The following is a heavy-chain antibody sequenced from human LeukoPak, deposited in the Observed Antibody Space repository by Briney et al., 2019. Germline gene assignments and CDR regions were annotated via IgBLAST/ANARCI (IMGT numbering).Heavy chain of an antibody. CDR3: ARVRNTAWRYYYYMDV. CDR1: GGSISSYY. J-gene: IGHJ6*03. CDR2: IYYSGST. Sequence: SETLSLTCTVSGGSISSYYWSWIRQPPGKGLEWIGYIYYSGSTNYNPSLKSRVTMSLDTSKKQFSLKLSSVTAADTAVYYCARVRNTAWRYYYYMDVWGKGTTVTVSS. D-gene: IGHD5-18*01. V-gene: IGHV4-59*12.